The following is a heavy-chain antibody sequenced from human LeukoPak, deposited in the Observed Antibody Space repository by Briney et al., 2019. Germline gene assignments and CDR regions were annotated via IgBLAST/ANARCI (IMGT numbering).Heavy chain of an antibody. CDR1: GYTFANYG. D-gene: IGHD3-3*01. CDR3: ARDSRMDFWSGYSNGYYFDY. J-gene: IGHJ4*02. Sequence: ASVKVSCKASGYTFANYGLSWVRQAPGQGLEWMGWISDYSGNTNYALKLQGRVTLTTDTSTTTAYMELRSLRSDDTAVYYCARDSRMDFWSGYSNGYYFDYWGQGTLVTVPS. V-gene: IGHV1-18*01. CDR2: ISDYSGNT.